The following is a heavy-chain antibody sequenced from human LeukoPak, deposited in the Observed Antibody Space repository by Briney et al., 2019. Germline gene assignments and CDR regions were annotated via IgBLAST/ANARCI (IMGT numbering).Heavy chain of an antibody. Sequence: GGSLRLSCTASGFTFDDYAMHWVRQVSGKGLEWVSGSSWNSGSIGYADSVKGRFTISRDNAKNSLYLQMNSLRAEDTALYYCAREALGTSCLDYWGQGTLVTVSS. CDR2: SSWNSGSI. V-gene: IGHV3-9*01. CDR3: AREALGTSCLDY. D-gene: IGHD2-2*01. CDR1: GFTFDDYA. J-gene: IGHJ4*02.